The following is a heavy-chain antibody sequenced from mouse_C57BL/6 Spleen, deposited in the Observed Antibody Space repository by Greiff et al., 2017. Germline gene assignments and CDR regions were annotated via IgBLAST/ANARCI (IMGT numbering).Heavy chain of an antibody. CDR3: ARGPVFFDY. CDR1: GYTFTDYN. CDR2: INPNNGGT. D-gene: IGHD6-2*01. V-gene: IGHV1-18*01. Sequence: LKVSGPELVKPGASVKIPCKASGYTFTDYNMDWVKQSHGKSLEWIGDINPNNGGTIYNQKFKGKATLTVDKSSSTAYMELRSLTSEDTAVYYCARGPVFFDYWGQGTTLTVSS. J-gene: IGHJ2*01.